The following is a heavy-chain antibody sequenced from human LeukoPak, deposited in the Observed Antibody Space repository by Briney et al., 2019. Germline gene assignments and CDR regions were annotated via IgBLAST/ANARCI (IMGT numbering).Heavy chain of an antibody. CDR1: GFTVSSNY. D-gene: IGHD4-17*01. CDR2: IYSGGST. V-gene: IGHV3-53*01. J-gene: IGHJ6*02. CDR3: AKVISTVTYYYYGMDV. Sequence: GGSLRLSCAASGFTVSSNYMSWVRQAPGKGLEWVSVIYSGGSTYYADSVKGRFTISRHNSKNTLYLQMNSMRAEDTAVYYCAKVISTVTYYYYGMDVWGQGTTVTVSS.